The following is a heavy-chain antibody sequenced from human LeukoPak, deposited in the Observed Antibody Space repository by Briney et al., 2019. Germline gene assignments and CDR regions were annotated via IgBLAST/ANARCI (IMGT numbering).Heavy chain of an antibody. CDR1: GYTFTGYY. V-gene: IGHV1-2*02. Sequence: ASVKVSCKASGYTFTGYYMHWVRQAPGQGLEWMGWINPNSGGTNYAQKFQGRVTMTRDTSISTAYMELSRLRFDDTAVYYCARGMMGATPGDYWGQGTLVTVSS. CDR3: ARGMMGATPGDY. CDR2: INPNSGGT. J-gene: IGHJ4*02. D-gene: IGHD1-26*01.